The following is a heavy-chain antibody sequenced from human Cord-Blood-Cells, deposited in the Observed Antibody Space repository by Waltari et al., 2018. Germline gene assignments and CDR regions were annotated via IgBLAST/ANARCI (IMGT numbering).Heavy chain of an antibody. CDR2: IYWNDDK. Sequence: ITLKESGPTLGKPTQTLTLTCTFSGFSLSNSGVGVGWIRQPPGKALEWLALIYWNDDKRYSPSLKSRLTITKDTSKNQVVLTMTNMDPVDTATYYCAHRRSYYGSGSYYNSYYYFDYWGQGTLVTVSS. CDR1: GFSLSNSGVG. V-gene: IGHV2-5*01. D-gene: IGHD3-10*01. CDR3: AHRRSYYGSGSYYNSYYYFDY. J-gene: IGHJ4*02.